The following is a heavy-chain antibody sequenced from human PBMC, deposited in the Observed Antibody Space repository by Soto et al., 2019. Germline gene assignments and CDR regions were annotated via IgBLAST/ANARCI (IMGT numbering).Heavy chain of an antibody. J-gene: IGHJ4*02. Sequence: QVQLVQSGAEVKKPGSSVKVSCKASGGTFSSYAISWVRQAPGQGLEWMGGIIPIFGTANYAQKFQGRVKITADESTSTDYMELSSLRSEDKAVYYCARVWADRYRSGGSRYTGFDYWGQGTLVTVSS. CDR2: IIPIFGTA. V-gene: IGHV1-69*01. CDR1: GGTFSSYA. D-gene: IGHD2-15*01. CDR3: ARVWADRYRSGGSRYTGFDY.